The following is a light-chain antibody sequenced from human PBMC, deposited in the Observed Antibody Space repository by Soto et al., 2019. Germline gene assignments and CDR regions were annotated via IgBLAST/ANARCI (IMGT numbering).Light chain of an antibody. CDR2: DVA. J-gene: IGLJ3*02. CDR1: SSDVGRYNY. CDR3: CAYVGSYSWV. Sequence: QSALTQPRSVSASPGQSVTISCTGTSSDVGRYNYVSWYQQHPGKAPKLMIYDVAERPSGVPDRFSGSKSGDTASLTISGLQGEDEADYYCCAYVGSYSWVFGGGTKVTVL. V-gene: IGLV2-11*02.